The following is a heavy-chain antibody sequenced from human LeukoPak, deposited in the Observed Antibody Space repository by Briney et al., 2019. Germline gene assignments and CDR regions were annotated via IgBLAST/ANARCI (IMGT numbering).Heavy chain of an antibody. CDR3: AKDTTEEVLAAEFDY. Sequence: PGGSLRLSCAASGFTFSSYAMSWVRQAPGKGLEWVSAISGSGGSTYYADSVKGRFTISRDNSKNTLYLQMNSLRAEDTAVYYCAKDTTEEVLAAEFDYWGQGTLVTVSS. CDR2: ISGSGGST. V-gene: IGHV3-23*01. CDR1: GFTFSSYA. J-gene: IGHJ4*02. D-gene: IGHD2-2*01.